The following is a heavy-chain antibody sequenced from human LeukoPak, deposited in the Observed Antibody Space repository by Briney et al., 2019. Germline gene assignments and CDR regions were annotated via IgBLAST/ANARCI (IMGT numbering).Heavy chain of an antibody. Sequence: PGGSLRLSCVASGFTFSAYAMYWVRRTPGKGLEYVSAISGNGVSTHYATSVKVRFTISRYNSKNTLYLQMGSLRDEDMAVYYCARDASDIVVVPAAVGPIDLWGQGTLVTVSS. V-gene: IGHV3-64*01. CDR1: GFTFSAYA. CDR2: ISGNGVST. D-gene: IGHD2-2*01. CDR3: ARDASDIVVVPAAVGPIDL. J-gene: IGHJ5*02.